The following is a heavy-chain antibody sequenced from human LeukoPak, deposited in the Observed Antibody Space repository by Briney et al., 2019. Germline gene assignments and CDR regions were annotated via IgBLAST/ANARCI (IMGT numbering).Heavy chain of an antibody. D-gene: IGHD3-3*01. V-gene: IGHV4-59*01. CDR3: ARVTIFGVVFDY. CDR2: IYYSGST. Sequence: PSETLSLTCTVSGGSISSYYWSWIRQPPGKGLEWIGYIYYSGSTNYNPSLKSRVTISVDTSKNQFSLKLSSVTAADTAVYYCARVTIFGVVFDYWGQGTLVTVSS. J-gene: IGHJ4*02. CDR1: GGSISSYY.